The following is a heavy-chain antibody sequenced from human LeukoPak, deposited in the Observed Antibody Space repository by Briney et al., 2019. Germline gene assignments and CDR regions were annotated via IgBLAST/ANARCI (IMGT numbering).Heavy chain of an antibody. D-gene: IGHD3-22*01. CDR1: GFTFGDYA. Sequence: GGSLRLSCTASGFTFGDYAMSWVRQAPGKGLEWVGFIRSKAYGGTTEYAASVKGRFTISRDDSKSIAYLQMNSLRTEDTAVYHCTRVGYYDSSLDYWGQGTLVTVSS. J-gene: IGHJ4*02. V-gene: IGHV3-49*04. CDR2: IRSKAYGGTT. CDR3: TRVGYYDSSLDY.